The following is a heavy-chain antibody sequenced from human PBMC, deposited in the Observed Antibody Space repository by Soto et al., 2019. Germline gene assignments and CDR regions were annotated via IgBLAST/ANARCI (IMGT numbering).Heavy chain of an antibody. CDR3: AQVYCYSTRCYQITTSFEP. J-gene: IGHJ5*02. CDR1: DYTLTSYG. D-gene: IGHD2-2*01. CDR2: INAYNGHT. Sequence: ASVKVSCKASDYTLTSYGIIWVRQAPGQGLEWMGWINAYNGHTNFAQKFQGRVTMTTDTSTNTAYMELRSLRSDDTAVYYCAQVYCYSTRCYQITTSFEPWPQGTLVTVSS. V-gene: IGHV1-18*04.